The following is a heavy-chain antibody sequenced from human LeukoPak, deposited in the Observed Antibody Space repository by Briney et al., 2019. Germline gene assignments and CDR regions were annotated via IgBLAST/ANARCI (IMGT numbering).Heavy chain of an antibody. CDR2: INPNSGGT. CDR3: ARVRYYDILTGYYNWFDP. V-gene: IGHV1-2*02. J-gene: IGHJ5*02. CDR1: GYTFTGYY. D-gene: IGHD3-9*01. Sequence: ASVKVSCKASGYTFTGYYMHWVRQAPGQGLEWMGWINPNSGGTNYAQKFQGRVTMTRDTSVSTAYMELSRLRSDDTAVYYCARVRYYDILTGYYNWFDPWGQGTLVTVSS.